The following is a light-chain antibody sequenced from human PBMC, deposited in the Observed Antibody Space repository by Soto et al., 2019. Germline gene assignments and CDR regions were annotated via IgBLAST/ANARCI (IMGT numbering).Light chain of an antibody. CDR3: QQLNSYPS. Sequence: AILLTQSPSSLSASTGDRVTITCRASQGISSYLAWYQQKPGKAPKLLIYAASTLQSGVPSRFSGSGSGTDFTLTISILQPEDFATHYCQQLNSYPSFGQGTRLEIK. V-gene: IGKV1-8*01. J-gene: IGKJ5*01. CDR1: QGISSY. CDR2: AAS.